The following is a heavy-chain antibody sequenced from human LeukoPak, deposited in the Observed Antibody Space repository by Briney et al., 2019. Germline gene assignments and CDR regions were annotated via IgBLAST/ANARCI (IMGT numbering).Heavy chain of an antibody. CDR1: GGSISSSNW. Sequence: PSGTLSLTCAVSGGSISSSNWWSWVRQPPGKGLEWIGEIYHSGSTNYNPSLKRRATISVDTSKNQFSLKLSSVTAADTAVYYCARDQSGTWQWLKTWGQGTLVTVSS. CDR3: ARDQSGTWQWLKT. CDR2: IYHSGST. V-gene: IGHV4-4*02. D-gene: IGHD6-19*01. J-gene: IGHJ4*02.